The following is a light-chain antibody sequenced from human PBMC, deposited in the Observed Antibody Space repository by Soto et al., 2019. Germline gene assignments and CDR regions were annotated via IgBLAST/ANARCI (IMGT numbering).Light chain of an antibody. Sequence: IVLAQSPGTVSLSQGESATLSCRAGHSVSSSFLAWYQQKAGQAPRLLIYGASRRATGIPDRFSGSGSGTDFTLTISRLEPEDFAVYYCQQHVSSPWAFGQGSMVDIK. CDR3: QQHVSSPWA. CDR2: GAS. V-gene: IGKV3-20*01. J-gene: IGKJ1*01. CDR1: HSVSSSF.